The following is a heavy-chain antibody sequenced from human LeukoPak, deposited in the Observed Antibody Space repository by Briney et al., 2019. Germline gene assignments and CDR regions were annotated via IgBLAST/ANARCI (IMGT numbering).Heavy chain of an antibody. Sequence: RPSETLSLTCTVSGGSISSSSYYWGWLRQPPGKGLEWIGSIYYSGSTYYNPSLKSRVTISVDTSKNQFSLKLNSVTAADTAVYYCARHGSGSYYVPFDIWGQGTMVTVSS. CDR1: GGSISSSSYY. CDR3: ARHGSGSYYVPFDI. V-gene: IGHV4-39*01. CDR2: IYYSGST. D-gene: IGHD1-26*01. J-gene: IGHJ3*02.